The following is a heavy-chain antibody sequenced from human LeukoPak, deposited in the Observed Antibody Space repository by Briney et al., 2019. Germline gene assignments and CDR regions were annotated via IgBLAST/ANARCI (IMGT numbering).Heavy chain of an antibody. J-gene: IGHJ6*02. CDR2: ISYDGSNK. D-gene: IGHD3-22*01. CDR3: ATDLEQITMIVVALQIRAQYGMDV. Sequence: GGSLRLSCAASGFTVGGNYMSWVRQAPGKGLERVAVISYDGSNKYYADSVKGRFTISRDNSKNTLYLQMNSLRAEDTAVYYCATDLEQITMIVVALQIRAQYGMDVWGQGTTVTVSS. CDR1: GFTVGGNY. V-gene: IGHV3-30*03.